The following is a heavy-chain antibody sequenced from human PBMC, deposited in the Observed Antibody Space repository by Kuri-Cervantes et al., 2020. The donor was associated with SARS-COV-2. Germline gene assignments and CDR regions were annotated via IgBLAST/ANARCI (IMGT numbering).Heavy chain of an antibody. D-gene: IGHD6-13*01. CDR3: ASSGGAAAGTGTDYYYYYYGMDV. V-gene: IGHV1-18*01. Sequence: ASVKVSCKASGYTFTSYVISWVRQAPGQGLEWMGWSSAYNGNTNYAQKLQGRVTMTTDTSTSTAYMELRSLRSEDTAVYYCASSGGAAAGTGTDYYYYYYGMDVWGQGTTVTVSS. CDR2: SSAYNGNT. CDR1: GYTFTSYV. J-gene: IGHJ6*02.